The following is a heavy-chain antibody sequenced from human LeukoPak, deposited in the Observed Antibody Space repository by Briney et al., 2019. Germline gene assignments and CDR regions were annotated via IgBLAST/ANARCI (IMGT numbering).Heavy chain of an antibody. CDR2: INHSGST. CDR3: ARGRYDILTGYYTAVYFDY. J-gene: IGHJ4*02. D-gene: IGHD3-9*01. Sequence: SETLSLTCAVYGGSFSGYYWSWIRQPPGKGLEWIGEINHSGSTNYNPSLKSRVPISVDTSKNQFSLKLSSVTAADTAVYYCARGRYDILTGYYTAVYFDYWGQGTLVTVSS. V-gene: IGHV4-34*01. CDR1: GGSFSGYY.